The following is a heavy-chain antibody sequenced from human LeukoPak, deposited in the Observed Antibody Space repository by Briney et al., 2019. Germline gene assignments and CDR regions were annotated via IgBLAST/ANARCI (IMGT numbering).Heavy chain of an antibody. J-gene: IGHJ4*02. V-gene: IGHV3-69-1*01. Sequence: PGGSLRLSCAASGFTFSDYYMNWVPQAPGKGLEWVSLISSSSTIYYADSVKGRFTISRDNAKNSLYLQMNSLRVEDTAVYYCAREMGSMIVVVTPFDYWGQGTLVTVSS. CDR3: AREMGSMIVVVTPFDY. CDR2: ISSSSTI. CDR1: GFTFSDYY. D-gene: IGHD3-22*01.